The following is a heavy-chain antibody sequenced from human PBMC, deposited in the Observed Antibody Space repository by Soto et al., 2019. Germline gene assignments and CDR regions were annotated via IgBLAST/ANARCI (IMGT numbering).Heavy chain of an antibody. CDR2: INGDGSEI. D-gene: IGHD3-10*01. Sequence: EVQLVESGGGLVQPGGSLRLSCAASGFTFSIHWMSWVRLAPGKGLEWVANINGDGSEIHYVDSVKGRFSISRDNDKNSLYLQMNSLRAEDVAVYYCERDWTGSGCGLFDYWGQGTLVTVSS. V-gene: IGHV3-7*01. CDR3: ERDWTGSGCGLFDY. CDR1: GFTFSIHW. J-gene: IGHJ4*02.